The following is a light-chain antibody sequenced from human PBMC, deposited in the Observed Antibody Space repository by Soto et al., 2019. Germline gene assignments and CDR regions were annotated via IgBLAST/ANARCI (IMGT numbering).Light chain of an antibody. CDR3: AAWDDSLNGRV. J-gene: IGLJ1*01. V-gene: IGLV1-44*01. Sequence: ALTQPPSASGTPGQRVTISCSGSNSNIGSNTVNWYQQLPGTAPKLLIYYDNLRPSGVPDRISGSKSGTSASLAISGLQSDDEADYYCAAWDDSLNGRVFGTGTQVTVL. CDR1: NSNIGSNT. CDR2: YDN.